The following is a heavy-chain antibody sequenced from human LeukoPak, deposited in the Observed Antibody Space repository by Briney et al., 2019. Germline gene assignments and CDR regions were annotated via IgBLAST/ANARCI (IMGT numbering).Heavy chain of an antibody. D-gene: IGHD3-22*01. J-gene: IGHJ4*02. CDR3: ARSGSSSGYLFDY. CDR1: GGSISSRSYY. CDR2: VYYSGST. V-gene: IGHV4-39*01. Sequence: PSETLSLTCTVSGGSISSRSYYWGWIRQPPGKGLEWIGSVYYSGSTYYNPSLKSRVTMSVDTSKNQFSLKLSSVTAADTAVYYCARSGSSSGYLFDYWGQGTLVTVSS.